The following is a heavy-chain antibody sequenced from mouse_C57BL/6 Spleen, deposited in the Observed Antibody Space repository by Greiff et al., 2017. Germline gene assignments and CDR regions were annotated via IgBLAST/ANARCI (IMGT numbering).Heavy chain of an antibody. D-gene: IGHD1-1*01. V-gene: IGHV1-80*01. CDR1: GYAFSSYW. CDR2: IYPGDGDT. J-gene: IGHJ4*01. CDR3: ARSRNDVLLRYYAMDY. Sequence: VQVVESGAELVKPGASVKISCKASGYAFSSYWMNWVKQRPGKGLEWIGQIYPGDGDTNYNGKFKGKATLTADKSSSTAYMQRSSLTSEDSAVYFCARSRNDVLLRYYAMDYWGQGTSVTVSS.